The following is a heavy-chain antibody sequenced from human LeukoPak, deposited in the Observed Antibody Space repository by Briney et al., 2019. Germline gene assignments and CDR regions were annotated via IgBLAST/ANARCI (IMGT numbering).Heavy chain of an antibody. CDR3: ATGGAAAVLTVGFFQH. V-gene: IGHV3-66*01. CDR1: GFTVSSSH. CDR2: IYRGGNT. D-gene: IGHD2-2*01. Sequence: GGSLRLSCAASGFTVSSSHMNWVRQAPGKGLAWVSVIYRGGNTYYADSVKGSFTISRDNSKNTLFLQMNSLGVEDTAVYYCATGGAAAVLTVGFFQHWGQGTLVTVTS. J-gene: IGHJ1*01.